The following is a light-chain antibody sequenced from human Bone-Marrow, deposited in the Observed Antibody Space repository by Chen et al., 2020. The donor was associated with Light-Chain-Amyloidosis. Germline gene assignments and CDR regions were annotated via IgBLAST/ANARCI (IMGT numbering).Light chain of an antibody. Sequence: QSALTQPASVSGSPGQSITLPFTGTSSDIGGYNFVSWFQQHPGKVPKVIIYDVNNRPSGVANRFSGSKSGNTASLTISGLQAEDEADYYCSSHTSSDTWVFGGGTKLTVL. J-gene: IGLJ3*02. CDR2: DVN. V-gene: IGLV2-14*01. CDR1: SSDIGGYNF. CDR3: SSHTSSDTWV.